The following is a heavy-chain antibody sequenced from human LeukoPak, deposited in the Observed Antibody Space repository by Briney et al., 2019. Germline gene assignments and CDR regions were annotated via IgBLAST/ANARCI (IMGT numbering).Heavy chain of an antibody. Sequence: GGSLRLSCAASGFTFSSYSLHWVRQAPGKGLEYVSAITSNGGSTFYANSVKGRFTISRDNAKNSLSLQMSSLRAEDTAVYYCARDRNTDFWSGYYTNYFDYWGQGTLVIVSS. CDR1: GFTFSSYS. D-gene: IGHD3-3*01. CDR2: ITSNGGST. J-gene: IGHJ4*02. V-gene: IGHV3-64*01. CDR3: ARDRNTDFWSGYYTNYFDY.